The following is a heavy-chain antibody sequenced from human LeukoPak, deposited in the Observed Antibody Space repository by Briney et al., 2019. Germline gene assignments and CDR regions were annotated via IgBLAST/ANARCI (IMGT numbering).Heavy chain of an antibody. J-gene: IGHJ4*02. CDR1: GFTFSSYG. CDR3: AKSTVTTVFDY. V-gene: IGHV3-30*18. Sequence: GGSLRLSCAASGFTFSSYGMPWVRQAPGKGLEWVAVISYDGSNKYYADSVKGRFTISRDNSKNTLYLQMNSLRAEDTAVYYCAKSTVTTVFDYWGQGTLDTVSS. D-gene: IGHD4-17*01. CDR2: ISYDGSNK.